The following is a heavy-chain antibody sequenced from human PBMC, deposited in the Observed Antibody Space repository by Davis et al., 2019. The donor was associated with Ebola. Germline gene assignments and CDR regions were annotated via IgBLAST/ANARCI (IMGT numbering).Heavy chain of an antibody. J-gene: IGHJ4*02. V-gene: IGHV3-48*02. CDR3: ARTYYYGSGSYYHFDY. Sequence: GESLKISCAASGFTFNYYAMSWVRQAPGKGLEWVSYISSSSSTIYYADSVKGRFTISRDNAKNSLYLQMNSLRDEDTAVYYCARTYYYGSGSYYHFDYWGQGTLVTVSS. CDR1: GFTFNYYA. CDR2: ISSSSSTI. D-gene: IGHD3-10*01.